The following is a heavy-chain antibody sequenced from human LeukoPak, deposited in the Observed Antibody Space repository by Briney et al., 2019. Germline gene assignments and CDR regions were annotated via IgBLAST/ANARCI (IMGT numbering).Heavy chain of an antibody. CDR2: IKQDGSEK. CDR3: ARDGFGTGSN. Sequence: GGSLRLSCAASGFTFSSYWMDWVRQAPGKGLEWVANIKQDGSEKNYVDSVKGRFIISRDNAKNSLYLQMNTLRADDTAVYYCARDGFGTGSNWGQGTLVTVSS. CDR1: GFTFSSYW. V-gene: IGHV3-7*03. J-gene: IGHJ4*02. D-gene: IGHD3-16*01.